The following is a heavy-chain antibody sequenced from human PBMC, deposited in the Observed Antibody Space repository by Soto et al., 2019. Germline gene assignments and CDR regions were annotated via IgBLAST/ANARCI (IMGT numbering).Heavy chain of an antibody. CDR1: GGSIGSGGYS. D-gene: IGHD3-10*01. CDR2: IYHSGST. V-gene: IGHV4-30-2*01. Sequence: TCAVSGGSIGSGGYSWSWIRQPPGKGLEWIGYIYHSGSTYYNPSLKSRVTISVDRSKNQFSLKLSSVTAADTAVYYCARARRGVIHRGHNWFDPWGQGTLVTVSS. J-gene: IGHJ5*02. CDR3: ARARRGVIHRGHNWFDP.